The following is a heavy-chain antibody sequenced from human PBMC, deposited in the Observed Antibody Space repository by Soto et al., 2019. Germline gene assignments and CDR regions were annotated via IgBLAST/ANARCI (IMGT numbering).Heavy chain of an antibody. CDR1: GFTFSSYA. J-gene: IGHJ4*02. D-gene: IGHD1-1*01. CDR2: IGVSGST. CDR3: AKDKDPVLRYLDY. Sequence: GGSLRLSCAPSGFTFSSYAMSWVRQAPGKGLEWVSVIGVSGSTFYADSVKGRFTISRDNSKNTLFLQMNSLRAEDTAVYYCAKDKDPVLRYLDYWGQGTLVTVSS. V-gene: IGHV3-23*01.